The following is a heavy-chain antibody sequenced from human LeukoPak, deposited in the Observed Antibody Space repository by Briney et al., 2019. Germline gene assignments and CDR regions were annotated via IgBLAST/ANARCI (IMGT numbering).Heavy chain of an antibody. CDR1: RFTFSSYG. D-gene: IGHD3-10*01. J-gene: IGHJ4*02. CDR3: AKDLLWFGDLLYGFDY. V-gene: IGHV3-30*18. CDR2: ISHNGSNK. Sequence: GRSLRLSCAASRFTFSSYGMHWVCQAPGKGPEWVAVISHNGSNKYYADSVKGRFTISRDNSKNTLYLQMNSLRAEDTAVYYCAKDLLWFGDLLYGFDYWGQGTLVTVSS.